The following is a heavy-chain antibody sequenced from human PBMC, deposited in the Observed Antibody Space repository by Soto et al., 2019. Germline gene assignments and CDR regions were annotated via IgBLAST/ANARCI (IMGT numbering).Heavy chain of an antibody. Sequence: SVKVSCKASGGTFSSYAISWVRQAPGQGLEWMGGIIPIFGTANYAQKFQGGVTITADESTSTAYMELSSLRSEDTAVYYCARVITIFGVVHYYGTDVWGQGTTVTVSS. CDR2: IIPIFGTA. CDR3: ARVITIFGVVHYYGTDV. CDR1: GGTFSSYA. J-gene: IGHJ6*02. D-gene: IGHD3-3*01. V-gene: IGHV1-69*13.